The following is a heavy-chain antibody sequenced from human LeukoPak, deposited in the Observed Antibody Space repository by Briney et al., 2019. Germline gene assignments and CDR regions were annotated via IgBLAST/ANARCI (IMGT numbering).Heavy chain of an antibody. CDR3: VRSLVAVAAA. V-gene: IGHV3-23*01. J-gene: IGHJ5*02. D-gene: IGHD6-19*01. CDR2: ISDNGGGT. CDR1: GFTFSSHA. Sequence: GGSLRLSCAASGFTFSSHAMSWVRQAPGQGLEWISTISDNGGGTFYADSVKGRFTISRDNSKNTLSLQVNSLRAEDTAVYHCVRSLVAVAAAWGQGTLVTVSS.